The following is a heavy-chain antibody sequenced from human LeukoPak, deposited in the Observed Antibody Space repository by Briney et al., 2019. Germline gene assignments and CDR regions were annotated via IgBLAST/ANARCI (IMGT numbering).Heavy chain of an antibody. Sequence: GGSLRLSCSASGFTFTAYTMNWVRQAPGKGPEWVSYIDYGGSVTHYADSVKGRFTISRDNAENSLYLQMNSLRVEDTTVYYCTRDLEYWSQGVQVTVSS. CDR3: TRDLEY. V-gene: IGHV3-48*01. J-gene: IGHJ4*02. CDR2: IDYGGSVT. CDR1: GFTFTAYT.